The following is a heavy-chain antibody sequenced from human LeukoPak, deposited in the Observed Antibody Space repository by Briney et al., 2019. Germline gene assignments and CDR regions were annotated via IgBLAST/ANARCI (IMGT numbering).Heavy chain of an antibody. Sequence: GASVKVSCKASGYTFTSYDINWVRQATGQGLEWMGWMNPNSGNTGYAQKFQGRVTMTRNTSISTAYMELSSLRSEDTAVYYCARGYQDIVVVVAAVDFDYWGQGTLVTVSS. CDR3: ARGYQDIVVVVAAVDFDY. V-gene: IGHV1-8*01. D-gene: IGHD2-15*01. CDR1: GYTFTSYD. J-gene: IGHJ4*02. CDR2: MNPNSGNT.